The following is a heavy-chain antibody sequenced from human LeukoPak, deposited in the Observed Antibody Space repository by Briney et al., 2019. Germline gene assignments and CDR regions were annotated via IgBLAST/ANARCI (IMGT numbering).Heavy chain of an antibody. CDR3: ASLSSYYFDY. V-gene: IGHV4-34*01. J-gene: IGHJ4*02. Sequence: PSETLSLTCAVYGGSFSGYYWSWIRQPPGKGLEWIGEINHSGSTNYNPSLKSRFTISIDTSKNQFSLKLSSVTAADTAVYYCASLSSYYFDYWGQGMLVTVSS. CDR2: INHSGST. CDR1: GGSFSGYY. D-gene: IGHD6-6*01.